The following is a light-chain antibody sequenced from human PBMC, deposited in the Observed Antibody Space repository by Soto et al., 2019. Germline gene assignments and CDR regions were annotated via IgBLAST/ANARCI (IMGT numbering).Light chain of an antibody. CDR2: GAS. CDR1: PTVSDN. J-gene: IGKJ4*01. V-gene: IGKV3D-15*03. Sequence: EIVMTQSPATLSVSPGERATLSCRASPTVSDNLAWYQQKPGQAPRLLIYGASIRATGIPARFSGSGSGTEFTLTSDTLQSEDFAVYYCQQYNILPLTFGGGTKVEIK. CDR3: QQYNILPLT.